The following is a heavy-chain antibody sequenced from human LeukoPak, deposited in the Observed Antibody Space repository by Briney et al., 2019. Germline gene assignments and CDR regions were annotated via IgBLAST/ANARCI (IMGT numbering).Heavy chain of an antibody. D-gene: IGHD3-3*01. J-gene: IGHJ4*02. CDR1: GFTFSSYA. CDR2: ISYDGSNK. V-gene: IGHV3-30-3*01. Sequence: PGGSLRLSCAASGFTFSSYAMHWVRQAPGKGLEWVAVISYDGSNKYYADSVKGRFTISRDNSKNTLYLQMNSLRAEDTAVYYCARGSEWSSGVSDYWGQGTLVTVSS. CDR3: ARGSEWSSGVSDY.